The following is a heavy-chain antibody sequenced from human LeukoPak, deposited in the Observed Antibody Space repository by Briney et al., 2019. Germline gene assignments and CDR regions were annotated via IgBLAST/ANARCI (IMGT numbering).Heavy chain of an antibody. CDR2: IYYSGST. D-gene: IGHD1/OR15-1a*01. CDR1: GGSISSYY. CDR3: ARDWADKNNGPSTFDC. J-gene: IGHJ4*02. V-gene: IGHV4-59*01. Sequence: SETLSLTCTVSGGSISSYYWSWIRQPPGKGLEWIGYIYYSGSTNYNPSLKSRVTISVDTSKNQFSLKLSSVTAADTAVYYCARDWADKNNGPSTFDCWGQGTLVTVSS.